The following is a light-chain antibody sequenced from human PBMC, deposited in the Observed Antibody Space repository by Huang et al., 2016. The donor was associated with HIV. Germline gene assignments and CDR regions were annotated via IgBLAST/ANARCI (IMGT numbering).Light chain of an antibody. Sequence: EVVLTQSPGTLSLSPGKRVALSGRASETIASNYLAWYRQSPGQAPRLLIYGASNRATDTPDRFSGSGSGTDFTLTITKLEPEDSAVYYCQQYCTSPLTFGQGTRVEIK. CDR3: QQYCTSPLT. V-gene: IGKV3-20*01. J-gene: IGKJ1*01. CDR1: ETIASNY. CDR2: GAS.